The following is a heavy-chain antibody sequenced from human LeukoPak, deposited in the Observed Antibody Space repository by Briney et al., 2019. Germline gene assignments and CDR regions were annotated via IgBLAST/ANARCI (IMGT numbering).Heavy chain of an antibody. CDR3: ARGLGLCSGPNCHTYNNYNYYMDV. J-gene: IGHJ6*03. D-gene: IGHD2-15*01. CDR1: GYSISSGFY. CDR2: IYHSGST. V-gene: IGHV4-38-2*02. Sequence: SETLSLTCTVSGYSISSGFYWGWIRQPPGKGLEWIGSIYHSGSTYYNPSHKSRVTISVDTSKNQVSLKLRSVTAADTAVYYCARGLGLCSGPNCHTYNNYNYYMDVWGRGTTVTVSS.